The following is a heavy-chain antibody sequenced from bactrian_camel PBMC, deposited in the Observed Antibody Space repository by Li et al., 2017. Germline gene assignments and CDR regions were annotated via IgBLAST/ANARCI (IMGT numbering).Heavy chain of an antibody. J-gene: IGHJ4*01. V-gene: IGHV3S1*01. Sequence: HVQLVESGGGSVQAGGSLTLSCALTGYTGCTYEWKWFRQAPGKGLEWVSSITSGGGNTYYGDSVKERFTISRDNAKNTLYLQLNSLKTEDTAMYYCARSFSMLDNYWGQGTQVTVS. CDR2: ITSGGGNT. D-gene: IGHD1*01. CDR1: GYTGCTYE. CDR3: ARSFSMLDNY.